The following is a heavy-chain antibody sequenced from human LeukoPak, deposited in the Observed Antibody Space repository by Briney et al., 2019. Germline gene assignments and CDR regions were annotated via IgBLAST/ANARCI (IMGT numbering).Heavy chain of an antibody. J-gene: IGHJ5*02. CDR2: IIPILGIA. D-gene: IGHD6-19*01. CDR1: GGTFSSYA. CDR3: ARYSSYHHINWFDP. Sequence: ASVKVSCKASGGTFSSYAISWVRQAPGQGLEWMGRIIPILGIANYAQKFQGRVTITADKSTSTAYMELSSLRSEDTAVYYCARYSSYHHINWFDPWGQGTLVTVSS. V-gene: IGHV1-69*04.